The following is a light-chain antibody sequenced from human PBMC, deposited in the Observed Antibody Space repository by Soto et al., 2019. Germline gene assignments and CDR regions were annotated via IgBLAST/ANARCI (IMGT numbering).Light chain of an antibody. CDR1: QSVSSN. V-gene: IGKV3-15*01. Sequence: EIVMTQSPATLSVSPGERATLSCRASQSVSSNLAWYQQKPGQAPRLLIYGASTGATGIPARFSGSGSGTDFTLTISRLEPDDFAVYYCQQYGTSPWTFGQGTKVDIK. CDR2: GAS. J-gene: IGKJ1*01. CDR3: QQYGTSPWT.